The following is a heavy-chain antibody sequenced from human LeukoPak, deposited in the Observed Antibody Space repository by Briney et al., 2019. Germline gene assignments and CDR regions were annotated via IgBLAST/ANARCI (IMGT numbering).Heavy chain of an antibody. V-gene: IGHV3-48*01. J-gene: IGHJ5*02. Sequence: GGSLRLSCAASGFTFSTYSMNWVRQAPGKGLEWVSYISSASNTIYYADSVRGRFTISRDNAKNSLYLQMNSLRAEDTAMYYCARDGWFGDYNWFDPWGQGTLVTVSS. CDR2: ISSASNTI. CDR1: GFTFSTYS. CDR3: ARDGWFGDYNWFDP. D-gene: IGHD3-10*01.